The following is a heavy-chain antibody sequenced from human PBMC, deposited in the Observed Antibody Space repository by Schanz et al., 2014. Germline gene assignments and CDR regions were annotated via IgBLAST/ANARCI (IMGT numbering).Heavy chain of an antibody. Sequence: EVQLVESGGGLIQPGGSLRLSCAVSGFTVNTNYMSWVRQAPGKGLEWISSMYINSGSTQYADSVKGRFIISRDSSKNTLYLQMNSLRTEDTAVYYCARERQQLVRWYYYYGMDVWGQGTTVTVSS. CDR1: GFTVNTNY. V-gene: IGHV3-66*03. D-gene: IGHD6-13*01. CDR3: ARERQQLVRWYYYYGMDV. J-gene: IGHJ6*02. CDR2: MYINSGST.